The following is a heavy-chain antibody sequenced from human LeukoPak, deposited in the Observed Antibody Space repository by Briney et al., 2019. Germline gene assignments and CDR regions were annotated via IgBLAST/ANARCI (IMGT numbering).Heavy chain of an antibody. Sequence: GGSLRLSCAASGFTVSSNYMSWVRQAPGKGLEWVSIIYSGGSTFYADSVKGRFTISRDNSKNTLYLQMNSLRAEDTAVYYCAKGPLLWDWGQGTLVTASS. CDR3: AKGPLLWD. D-gene: IGHD2/OR15-2a*01. CDR1: GFTVSSNY. V-gene: IGHV3-53*01. J-gene: IGHJ4*02. CDR2: IYSGGST.